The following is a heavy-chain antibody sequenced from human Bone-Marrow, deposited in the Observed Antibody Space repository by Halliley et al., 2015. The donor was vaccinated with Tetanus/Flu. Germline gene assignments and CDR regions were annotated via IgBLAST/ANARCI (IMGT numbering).Heavy chain of an antibody. V-gene: IGHV3-9*01. J-gene: IGHJ6*02. CDR2: IGWNSGSI. CDR3: AKPSSPEIGNYYYGMDV. Sequence: SLRLSCAASGFTFDDYAMHWVRQAPGKGLEWVSSIGWNSGSIGYADSVKGRFTISRDNGKNSLYLQMNSLRTEDTALYFCAKPSSPEIGNYYYGMDVWGQGTTVTVSS. CDR1: GFTFDDYA.